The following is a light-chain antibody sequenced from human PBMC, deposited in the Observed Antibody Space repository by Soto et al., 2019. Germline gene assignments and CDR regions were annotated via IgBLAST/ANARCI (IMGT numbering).Light chain of an antibody. CDR1: SSDVGSYNL. V-gene: IGLV2-23*02. CDR3: CSYAGSSTFV. Sequence: QSALTQPASVSGSPGQSITISCTGTSSDVGSYNLVSWYQQHPGKAPKLMIYEVSKRPSGVSNRFSGSKSGNTASLTISGLQAEDDADYYCCSYAGSSTFVFRTGTKLTVL. J-gene: IGLJ1*01. CDR2: EVS.